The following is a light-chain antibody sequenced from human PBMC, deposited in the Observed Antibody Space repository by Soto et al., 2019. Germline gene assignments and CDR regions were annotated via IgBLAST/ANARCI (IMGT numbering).Light chain of an antibody. J-gene: IGKJ4*01. CDR3: QQYDSWPLT. Sequence: EIVMTQSPATLSLSPGERATLSCRASQTVSGNLAWYQQKPGQAPRLLIYGASTRATGIPARFSGSGSGTEFTLTISSLQSEDFAVYYCQQYDSWPLTFGGGTKVDIK. V-gene: IGKV3-15*01. CDR1: QTVSGN. CDR2: GAS.